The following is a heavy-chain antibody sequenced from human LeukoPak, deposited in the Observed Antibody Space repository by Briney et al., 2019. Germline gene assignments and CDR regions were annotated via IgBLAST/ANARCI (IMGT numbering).Heavy chain of an antibody. V-gene: IGHV4-39*01. J-gene: IGHJ4*02. D-gene: IGHD2/OR15-2a*01. CDR3: AKTIFLYYFDY. CDR2: IYFSGST. Sequence: SSYWMSWVRQPPGKGLEWIGSIYFSGSTYYNPSLKSRVTISVDTSKNQFSLKLSSVTAADTAVYYCAKTIFLYYFDYWGQGTLVTVSS. CDR1: SSYW.